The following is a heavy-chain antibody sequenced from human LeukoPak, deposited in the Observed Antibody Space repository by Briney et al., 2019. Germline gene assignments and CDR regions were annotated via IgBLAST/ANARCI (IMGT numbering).Heavy chain of an antibody. CDR1: GFTFSSYG. V-gene: IGHV3-23*01. CDR3: ARDPYSGSYSDYYYYYMDV. D-gene: IGHD1-26*01. CDR2: ISGSGGST. J-gene: IGHJ6*03. Sequence: GGSLRLSCAASGFTFSSYGMSWVRQAPGKGLEWVSAISGSGGSTYYADSVKGRFTISRDNSKNTLYLQMNSLRAEDTAVYYCARDPYSGSYSDYYYYYMDVWGKGTTVTVSS.